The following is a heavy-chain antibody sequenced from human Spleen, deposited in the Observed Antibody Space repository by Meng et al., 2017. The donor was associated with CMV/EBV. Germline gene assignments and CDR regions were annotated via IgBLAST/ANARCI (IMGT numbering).Heavy chain of an antibody. CDR1: GYTFTGYY. CDR2: INPNSGGT. J-gene: IGHJ4*02. CDR3: ARDADPGDFDF. V-gene: IGHV1-2*02. Sequence: SCKASGYTFTGYYLHWVRQAPGQGLEWMGWINPNSGGTNYEEKFQGRVTMTRGTSITTAYMEVSRLRSDDTAVYYCARDADPGDFDFWGQGTLVTVSS. D-gene: IGHD7-27*01.